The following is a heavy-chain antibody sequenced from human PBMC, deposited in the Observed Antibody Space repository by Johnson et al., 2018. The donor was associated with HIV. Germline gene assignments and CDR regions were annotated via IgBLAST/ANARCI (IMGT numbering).Heavy chain of an antibody. CDR1: GFTFSSYA. J-gene: IGHJ3*02. D-gene: IGHD1-1*01. V-gene: IGHV3-15*01. Sequence: VQLVESGGGLVQPGGSLRLSCAASGFTFSSYAMSWVRQAPGKGLEWVGRIKSKTGGGTTEYAAPVNGRFTISRDDSKNTLSLQMNSLKTEDTAVYYCTTGQLERRSPNDAFDIWGQGTMVTVSS. CDR2: IKSKTGGGTT. CDR3: TTGQLERRSPNDAFDI.